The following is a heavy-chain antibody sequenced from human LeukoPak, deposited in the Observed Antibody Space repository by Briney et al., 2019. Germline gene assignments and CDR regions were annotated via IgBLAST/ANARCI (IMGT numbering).Heavy chain of an antibody. V-gene: IGHV3-30*18. Sequence: GGSLRLSCAASGFTFTSYGMHWVRQAPGKGLEWVAVISTDGSNENYADSVKGRFTISRDNSKNTLYPQMNSLRAEDTAVYYCAKGASDYIWGSFRPPDDYWGQGTLVTVSS. CDR3: AKGASDYIWGSFRPPDDY. D-gene: IGHD3-16*02. J-gene: IGHJ4*02. CDR1: GFTFTSYG. CDR2: ISTDGSNE.